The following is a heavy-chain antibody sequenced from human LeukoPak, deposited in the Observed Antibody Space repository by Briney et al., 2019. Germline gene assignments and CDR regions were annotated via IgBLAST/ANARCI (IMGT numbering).Heavy chain of an antibody. CDR3: ARGGLRLRIFGVGLIDY. Sequence: GGSLRLSCAASGFTFSSYWMHWVRQAPGKGLVWVSRINSDGSSTSYADSVKGRFSISRDNAKNTLYLQMNSLRAGDTAVYYCARGGLRLRIFGVGLIDYWGQGTLVTVSS. J-gene: IGHJ4*02. D-gene: IGHD3-3*01. CDR2: INSDGSST. V-gene: IGHV3-74*01. CDR1: GFTFSSYW.